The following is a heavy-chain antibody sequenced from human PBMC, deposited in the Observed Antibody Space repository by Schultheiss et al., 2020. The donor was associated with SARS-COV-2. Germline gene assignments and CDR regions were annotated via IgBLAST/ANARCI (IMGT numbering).Heavy chain of an antibody. Sequence: ETLSLTCTVSGGSISSSSYYWGWIRQPPGKGLEWIGSIYYSGSTYYNPSLKSRVTISVDTSKNQFSLKLSSVTAADTAVYYCARTGGYSYGSGYWGQGTLVTVSS. CDR1: GGSISSSSYY. D-gene: IGHD5-18*01. CDR2: IYYSGST. CDR3: ARTGGYSYGSGY. V-gene: IGHV4-39*07. J-gene: IGHJ4*02.